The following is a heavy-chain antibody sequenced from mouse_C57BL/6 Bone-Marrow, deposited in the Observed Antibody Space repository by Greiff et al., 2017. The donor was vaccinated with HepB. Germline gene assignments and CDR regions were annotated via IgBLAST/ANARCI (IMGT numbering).Heavy chain of an antibody. J-gene: IGHJ2*01. V-gene: IGHV1-80*01. CDR2: IYPGDGDT. CDR1: GYAFSSYW. Sequence: VQRVESGAELVKPGASVKISCKASGYAFSSYWMNWVKQRPGKGLEWIGQIYPGDGDTNYNGKFKGKATLTADKSSSTAYMQLSSLTSEDSAVYFCAREGADGNPYFDYWGQGTTLTVSS. CDR3: AREGADGNPYFDY. D-gene: IGHD2-1*01.